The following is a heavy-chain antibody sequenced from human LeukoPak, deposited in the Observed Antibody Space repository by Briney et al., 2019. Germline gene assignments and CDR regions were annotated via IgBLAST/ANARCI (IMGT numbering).Heavy chain of an antibody. CDR3: ARDIVLIAVAVRGSFDI. CDR1: GFPFDDYG. J-gene: IGHJ3*02. Sequence: GGSLRLSCAASGFPFDDYGMNWVRQVPGKGLEWVSGINWNGGSTGYADSVKGRFTISRDNAKNSLYLQMNSLRTEDTALYYCARDIVLIAVAVRGSFDIWGQGTMVTVSS. CDR2: INWNGGST. D-gene: IGHD6-19*01. V-gene: IGHV3-20*04.